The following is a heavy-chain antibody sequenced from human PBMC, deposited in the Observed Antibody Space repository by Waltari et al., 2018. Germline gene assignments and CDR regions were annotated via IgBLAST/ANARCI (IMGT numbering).Heavy chain of an antibody. Sequence: QVQLQESGPGLVKPSETLSLTCTISGGSISTYYWSWVRQPPGKGLEWIGYIYYTGDTNYNPSLESRVTISLRTSPYKFCLRLSSVTAEDAAVYFCAKKRFDMDVWGKGTTVIVSS. CDR2: IYYTGDT. CDR1: GGSISTYY. V-gene: IGHV4-59*01. D-gene: IGHD3-16*01. CDR3: AKKRFDMDV. J-gene: IGHJ6*03.